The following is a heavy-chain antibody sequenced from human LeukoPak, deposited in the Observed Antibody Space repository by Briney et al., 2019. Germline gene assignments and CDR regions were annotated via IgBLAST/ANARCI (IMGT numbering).Heavy chain of an antibody. J-gene: IGHJ4*02. CDR2: INHSVST. V-gene: IGHV4-34*01. CDR1: GGSFSGYY. Sequence: PSETLSLTCAVYGGSFSGYYWSWIRQPPGKGLEWIGEINHSVSTNYNPSLKSRVTISVDTSKNQFSLKLSSVTAADTAVYYCARGAVVVAATLFDYWGQGTLVTVSS. CDR3: ARGAVVVAATLFDY. D-gene: IGHD2-15*01.